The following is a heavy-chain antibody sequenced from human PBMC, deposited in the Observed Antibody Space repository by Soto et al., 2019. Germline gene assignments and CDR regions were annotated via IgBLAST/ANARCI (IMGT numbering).Heavy chain of an antibody. D-gene: IGHD4-17*01. CDR3: ARHGDPGRYYYGMDV. CDR2: IIPIFGTA. Sequence: QVQLVQSGAEVKKPGSSVKVSCKASGGTFSSYAISWVRQAPGQGLEWMGGIIPIFGTANYAQKFQGRVTXXADESTSTADMELSSLRSEDTAVYYCARHGDPGRYYYGMDVWGQGTTVTVSS. J-gene: IGHJ6*02. V-gene: IGHV1-69*12. CDR1: GGTFSSYA.